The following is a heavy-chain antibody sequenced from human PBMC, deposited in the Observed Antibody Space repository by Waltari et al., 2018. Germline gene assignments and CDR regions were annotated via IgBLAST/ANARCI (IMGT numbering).Heavy chain of an antibody. Sequence: EVQLVESGGGLIQPGGSLRLSCAASGFTVRRNYMGWVRQAPGKGLEWVSVIYSGGSTYYADSVKGRFTISRDNSKNTLYLQMNSLRAEDTAVYYCAANRRYNWNFDYWGQGTLVTVSS. J-gene: IGHJ4*02. CDR2: IYSGGST. D-gene: IGHD1-20*01. V-gene: IGHV3-53*01. CDR3: AANRRYNWNFDY. CDR1: GFTVRRNY.